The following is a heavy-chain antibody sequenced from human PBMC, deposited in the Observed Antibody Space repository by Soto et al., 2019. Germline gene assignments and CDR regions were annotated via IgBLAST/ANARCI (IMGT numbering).Heavy chain of an antibody. Sequence: PWETLSLTCAVSGGSISSSNWWRWVRQPPGKGLEWLGEIYHSGSTNYNPSLKSRVTISVEKSKNQFSLKLSSVTAADTAVYYCAFGLPFDPWGQGTLVTVSS. D-gene: IGHD3-16*01. CDR1: GGSISSSNW. J-gene: IGHJ5*02. V-gene: IGHV4-4*02. CDR2: IYHSGST. CDR3: AFGLPFDP.